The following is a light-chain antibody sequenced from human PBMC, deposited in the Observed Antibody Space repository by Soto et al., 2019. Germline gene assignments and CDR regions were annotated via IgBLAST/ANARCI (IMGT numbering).Light chain of an antibody. CDR3: QRRNIWPTVT. Sequence: EIVFTQSPGTLSLSPGEGATLSCRASQSVSSNYLAWYQQKPGQAPRLLLYDASNRANGIPASFSGSGSGTDLTLTISSLEPEDAAVYDYQRRNIWPTVTFGQGTRLEIK. CDR1: QSVSSNY. CDR2: DAS. V-gene: IGKV3D-20*02. J-gene: IGKJ5*01.